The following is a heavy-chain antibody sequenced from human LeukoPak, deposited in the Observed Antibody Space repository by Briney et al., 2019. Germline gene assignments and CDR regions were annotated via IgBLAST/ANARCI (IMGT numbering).Heavy chain of an antibody. D-gene: IGHD3-22*01. CDR2: INHSGST. CDR1: GGSFSGYY. Sequence: SETLSLTCAVYGGSFSGYYWSWIRQPPGKGLEWIGEINHSGSTNYNPSLKSRVTISVDTSKNQFSLKLSSVTAADTAVYYCARGADTMIVVVADNWFDPWGQGTLVTVSS. J-gene: IGHJ5*02. CDR3: ARGADTMIVVVADNWFDP. V-gene: IGHV4-34*01.